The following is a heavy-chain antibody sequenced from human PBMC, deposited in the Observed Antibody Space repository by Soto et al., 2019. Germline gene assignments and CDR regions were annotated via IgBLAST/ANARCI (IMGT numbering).Heavy chain of an antibody. CDR3: AKDRRRRTSGYFFDN. Sequence: EVQLLESGGKLVQPGGSLTLSCAASGFTFSTYAMAWVRQAPGKGLEWVSGVSASGLNTDYADPVKGRFYISRDNSKNTVSLHMNSLRAEDTALYYCAKDRRRRTSGYFFDNWGQGTPVTFSS. CDR1: GFTFSTYA. V-gene: IGHV3-23*01. D-gene: IGHD1-1*01. CDR2: VSASGLNT. J-gene: IGHJ4*02.